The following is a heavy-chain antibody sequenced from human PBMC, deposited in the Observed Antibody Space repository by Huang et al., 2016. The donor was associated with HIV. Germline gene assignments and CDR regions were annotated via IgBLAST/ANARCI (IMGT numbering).Heavy chain of an antibody. CDR1: GGSISSYY. Sequence: QVQLQESGPGLVKPSETLSLTCTVSGGSISSYYWSLIRQPQGKGLEWIGYMYYSGSTHYNPSLKSRVTISVDTSKNQFSLKLSSMTAADTAVYYCVRSHSIHWGFNWFDPWGQGTLVTVSS. CDR2: MYYSGST. CDR3: VRSHSIHWGFNWFDP. D-gene: IGHD7-27*01. V-gene: IGHV4-59*01. J-gene: IGHJ5*02.